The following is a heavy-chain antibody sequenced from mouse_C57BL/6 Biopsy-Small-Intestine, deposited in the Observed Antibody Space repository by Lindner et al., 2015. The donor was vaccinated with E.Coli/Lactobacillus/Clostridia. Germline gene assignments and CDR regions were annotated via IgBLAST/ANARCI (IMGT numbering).Heavy chain of an antibody. CDR3: ARGVSYGNYLDS. J-gene: IGHJ2*01. Sequence: VQLQESGPGLVKPSQTVFLTCTVTGISITTGNYRWSWIRQLPGNKLEWIEYIYYSGTITYNPSLTSRTTITRDTPKNQFFLEMNSLTAEDTATYYCARGVSYGNYLDSWGQGTTLTVSS. CDR2: IYYSGTI. D-gene: IGHD2-1*01. V-gene: IGHV3-5*01. CDR1: GISITTGNYR.